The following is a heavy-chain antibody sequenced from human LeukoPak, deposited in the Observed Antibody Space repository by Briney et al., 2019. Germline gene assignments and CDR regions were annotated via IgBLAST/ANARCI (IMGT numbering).Heavy chain of an antibody. J-gene: IGHJ5*02. V-gene: IGHV4-34*01. Sequence: PSETLSLTCAVYGGSFSGYYWSWIRQPPGKGLEWIGEINHSGSTNYNPSLKSRVTISVDTSKNQFSLKLSSVTAADTAVYYCARTAERYSSSWYNWFDPWGQGTLVTVSS. CDR2: INHSGST. CDR1: GGSFSGYY. CDR3: ARTAERYSSSWYNWFDP. D-gene: IGHD6-13*01.